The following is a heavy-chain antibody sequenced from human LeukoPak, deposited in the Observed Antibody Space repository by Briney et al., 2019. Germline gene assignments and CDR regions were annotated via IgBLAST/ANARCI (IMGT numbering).Heavy chain of an antibody. D-gene: IGHD4-17*01. CDR2: ISRSDGTA. V-gene: IGHV3-23*01. J-gene: IGHJ4*02. CDR3: ARDDYGDWPPLFDY. Sequence: GVSLRLSCAASGLTFSAFAMNWVRQAPGKGLEWVSFISRSDGTAYYADSVKGRFTISRDNSKNTLYLQMNSLRAEDTAQYFCARDDYGDWPPLFDYWGQGTLVTVSS. CDR1: GLTFSAFA.